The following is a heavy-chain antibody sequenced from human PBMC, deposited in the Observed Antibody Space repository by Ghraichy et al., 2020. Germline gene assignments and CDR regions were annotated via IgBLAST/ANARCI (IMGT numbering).Heavy chain of an antibody. CDR1: GYSISSGYY. CDR3: ARVKQRSALDY. V-gene: IGHV4-38-2*02. CDR2: IYHSGST. D-gene: IGHD6-25*01. J-gene: IGHJ4*02. Sequence: SQTLSLTCTVSGYSISSGYYWGWIRQPPGKGLEWIGSIYHSGSTYYNPSLKSRVTISVDTSKNQFSLKLSPVTAADTAVYYCARVKQRSALDYWGQGTLVTVSS.